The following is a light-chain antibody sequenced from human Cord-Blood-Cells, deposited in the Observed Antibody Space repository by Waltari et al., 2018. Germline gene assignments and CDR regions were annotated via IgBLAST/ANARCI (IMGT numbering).Light chain of an antibody. J-gene: IGLJ3*02. V-gene: IGLV2-14*01. CDR2: DVS. CDR3: SSYTSSSTV. Sequence: QSALTQPASVSGSPGQSITISCTGTSSDVGGYNYVSWYQQHPGKAPKLMIYDVSNLPSWVSNRFSGSKSGNTASLTISGLQAEDEADYYCSSYTSSSTVFGGGTKLTVL. CDR1: SSDVGGYNY.